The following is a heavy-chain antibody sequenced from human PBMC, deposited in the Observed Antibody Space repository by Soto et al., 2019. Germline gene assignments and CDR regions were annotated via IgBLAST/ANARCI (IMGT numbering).Heavy chain of an antibody. CDR1: GFTFSSYS. Sequence: GSLKISCAASGFTFSSYSMNWVRQAPGKGLEWVSSISSSSSYIYYADSVKGRFTISRDNAKNSLYLQMNSLRAEDTAVYYCARDDTLDDAFDIWGQETMVTVSS. J-gene: IGHJ3*02. D-gene: IGHD1-1*01. CDR3: ARDDTLDDAFDI. CDR2: ISSSSSYI. V-gene: IGHV3-21*01.